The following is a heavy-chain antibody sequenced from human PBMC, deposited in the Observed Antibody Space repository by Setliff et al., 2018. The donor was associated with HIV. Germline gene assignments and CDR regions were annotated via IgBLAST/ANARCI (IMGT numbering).Heavy chain of an antibody. Sequence: PSETLSLTCKVSGDSVNSYNYYWSWIRQHPGKGLEWIGYIYYSGSSYYNPSVRSRVIMSLDTSENHFSLKLRSATAADTAVYYCVRNSFDYVEEEWGQGTQVTVSS. J-gene: IGHJ4*02. CDR2: IYYSGSS. V-gene: IGHV4-31*03. CDR3: VRNSFDYVEEE. D-gene: IGHD3-9*01. CDR1: GDSVNSYNYY.